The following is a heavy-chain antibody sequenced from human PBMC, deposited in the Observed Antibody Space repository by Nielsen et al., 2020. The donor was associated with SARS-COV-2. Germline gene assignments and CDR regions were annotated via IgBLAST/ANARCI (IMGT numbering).Heavy chain of an antibody. CDR1: GFTFSNAW. J-gene: IGHJ6*02. Sequence: GGSLRLSCAASGFTFSNAWMSWVRQAPGKGLEWGGRIKSKTDGGTTDYAAPVKGKFTISRDDSKNTLYLQMNSLKTEDTAVYYCTTAPSIAAAGWGDYYYYGMDVWGQGTTVTVSS. V-gene: IGHV3-15*01. CDR3: TTAPSIAAAGWGDYYYYGMDV. D-gene: IGHD6-13*01. CDR2: IKSKTDGGTT.